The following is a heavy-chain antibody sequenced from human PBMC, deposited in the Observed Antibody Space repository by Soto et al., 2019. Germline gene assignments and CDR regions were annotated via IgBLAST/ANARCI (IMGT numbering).Heavy chain of an antibody. CDR3: ARSPPQIPHSSGYYYDRYYYGMDV. CDR2: IYYSGST. J-gene: IGHJ6*02. CDR1: GGSVSSGSYY. Sequence: QVQLQESGPGLVKPSETLSLTCTVSGGSVSSGSYYWSWIRQPPGKGLEWIGYIYYSGSTNYNPSLNSRVTISVDTSKNQFSLKLSSVTAADTAVYYCARSPPQIPHSSGYYYDRYYYGMDVWGQGTTVTVSS. D-gene: IGHD3-22*01. V-gene: IGHV4-61*01.